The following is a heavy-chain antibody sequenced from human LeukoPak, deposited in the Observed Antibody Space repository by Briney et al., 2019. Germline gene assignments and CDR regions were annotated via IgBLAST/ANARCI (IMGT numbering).Heavy chain of an antibody. CDR3: ARCLGYCSSTSCYD. CDR2: ISSSSSYI. J-gene: IGHJ4*02. Sequence: GGSLRLSCAASGFTFSSYSMNWVRQAPGKGLGWVSSISSSSSYIYYADSVKGRFTISRDNAKSSLYLQMNSLRAEDTAVYYCARCLGYCSSTSCYDWGQGTLVTVSS. D-gene: IGHD2-2*01. V-gene: IGHV3-21*01. CDR1: GFTFSSYS.